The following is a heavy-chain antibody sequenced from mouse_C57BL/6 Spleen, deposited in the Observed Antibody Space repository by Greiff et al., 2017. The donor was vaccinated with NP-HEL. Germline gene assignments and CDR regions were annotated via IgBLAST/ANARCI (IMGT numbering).Heavy chain of an antibody. Sequence: QVQLQQSGAELVRPGASVKLSCKASGYTFTSYGISWVKQRTGQGLEWIGEIYPRSGNTYYNEKFKGKATLTADKSSSTAYMELRSLTSEDSAVYFCARGYYGSSPNYFDYWGQGTTLTVSS. D-gene: IGHD1-1*01. CDR2: IYPRSGNT. CDR3: ARGYYGSSPNYFDY. V-gene: IGHV1-81*01. CDR1: GYTFTSYG. J-gene: IGHJ2*01.